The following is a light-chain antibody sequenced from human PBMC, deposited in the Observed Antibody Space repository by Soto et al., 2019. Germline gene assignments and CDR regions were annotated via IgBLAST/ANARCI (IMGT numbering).Light chain of an antibody. V-gene: IGLV1-44*01. CDR2: SYD. J-gene: IGLJ1*01. CDR3: AAWDASLDGYV. Sequence: QSVLTQPPSVSGAPGQRVTISCSTSSSNLGDNTVNWYQHVPGTAPKLLIYSYDQRPSGVPDRFSGSKSGTSASLAISGLQPEDEADYYCAAWDASLDGYVFGTGTKVTVL. CDR1: SSNLGDNT.